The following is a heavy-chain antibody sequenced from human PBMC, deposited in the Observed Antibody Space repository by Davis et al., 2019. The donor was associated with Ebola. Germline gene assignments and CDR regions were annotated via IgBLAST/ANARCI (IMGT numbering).Heavy chain of an antibody. V-gene: IGHV1-69*06. CDR3: ARDPGTTAYYYYYYGMDV. J-gene: IGHJ6*02. Sequence: SVKVSCKASGGTFSSYAISWVRQAPGQGLEWMGGIIPIFGTANYAQKFQGRVTITADKSTSTAYMELSSLRSEDTAVYYCARDPGTTAYYYYYYGMDVWGQGTTVTVSS. CDR2: IIPIFGTA. D-gene: IGHD1-7*01. CDR1: GGTFSSYA.